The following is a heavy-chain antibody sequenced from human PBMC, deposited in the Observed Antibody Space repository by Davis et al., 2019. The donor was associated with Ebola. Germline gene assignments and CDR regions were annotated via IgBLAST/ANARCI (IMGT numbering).Heavy chain of an antibody. Sequence: PGGSLRLSCAASGFTFSTYAMHWVRQAPGRGLEWVAITTYGGSNTYYADSVKGRFTISRDYSNNTLYLQMNSLRAEDTAVYYCARAVFHEVLDYWGQGTPVTVSP. CDR2: TTYGGSNT. CDR3: ARAVFHEVLDY. V-gene: IGHV3-30*04. D-gene: IGHD3-3*01. J-gene: IGHJ4*02. CDR1: GFTFSTYA.